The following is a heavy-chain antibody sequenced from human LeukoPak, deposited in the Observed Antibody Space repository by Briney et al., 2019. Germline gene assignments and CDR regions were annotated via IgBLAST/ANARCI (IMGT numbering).Heavy chain of an antibody. CDR1: GGSFSGYY. Sequence: SETVSLTCAVYGGSFSGYYWSWIRQPPGKGLEWIGEINHSGSTNYNPSLKSRVTISVDTSKNQFSLKLSSVTAADTAVYYCARFRRYYYDSSGTYYFDYWGQGTLVTVSS. J-gene: IGHJ4*02. CDR2: INHSGST. V-gene: IGHV4-34*01. D-gene: IGHD3-22*01. CDR3: ARFRRYYYDSSGTYYFDY.